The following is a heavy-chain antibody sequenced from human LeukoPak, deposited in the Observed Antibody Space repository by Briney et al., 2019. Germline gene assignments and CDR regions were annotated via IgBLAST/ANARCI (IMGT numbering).Heavy chain of an antibody. V-gene: IGHV4-38-2*02. Sequence: PSETLSLTCTVSGYSISSGYYWGWIRQPPGKGLEWIGSIYYSGSTYYNPSLKSRVTISVDTSKNQFSLKLSSVTAADTAVYYCARGIITMVRGARLNWFDPWGQGTLVTVSS. J-gene: IGHJ5*02. CDR1: GYSISSGYY. CDR2: IYYSGST. D-gene: IGHD3-10*01. CDR3: ARGIITMVRGARLNWFDP.